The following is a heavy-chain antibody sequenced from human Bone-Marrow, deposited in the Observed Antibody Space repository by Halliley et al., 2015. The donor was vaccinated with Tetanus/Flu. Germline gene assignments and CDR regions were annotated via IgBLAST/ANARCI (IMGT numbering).Heavy chain of an antibody. J-gene: IGHJ6*02. Sequence: TYYRSEWFTDYAVSVKSRITINADTSKNQFSLHLNSVTQEDMATYYCARVRYGYGRNQFGLDVWGQGSTVTVSS. D-gene: IGHD5-18*01. V-gene: IGHV6-1*01. CDR2: TYYRSEWFT. CDR3: ARVRYGYGRNQFGLDV.